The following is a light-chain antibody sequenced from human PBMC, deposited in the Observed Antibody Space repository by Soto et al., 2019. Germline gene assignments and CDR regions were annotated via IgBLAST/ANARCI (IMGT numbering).Light chain of an antibody. J-gene: IGLJ3*02. CDR3: SFSYSGIRV. CDR1: TXAVANRHY. Sequence: QSVVTQEPSLAVXXXXTVXXXXXSXTXAVANRHYPYWFQQKPGQAPRTLIYDTNNRHSWTPARFSGSLLGDKAALALSDAQPEDEAEYYCSFSYSGIRVFGGGTQLTVL. V-gene: IGLV7-46*01. CDR2: DTN.